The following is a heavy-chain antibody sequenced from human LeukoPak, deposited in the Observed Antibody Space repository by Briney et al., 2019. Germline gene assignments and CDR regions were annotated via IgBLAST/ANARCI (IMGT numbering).Heavy chain of an antibody. CDR2: INGSGGST. D-gene: IGHD2-2*01. Sequence: GGSLRLSCAASGFTFSSYAMSWVRQAPGKGLEWVSDINGSGGSTYYADSVKGRFTISRDNSKNTLYLQMNSLRAEDTAVYYCATDSSSLRDFDYWGQGTLVTVSS. J-gene: IGHJ4*02. CDR1: GFTFSSYA. V-gene: IGHV3-23*01. CDR3: ATDSSSLRDFDY.